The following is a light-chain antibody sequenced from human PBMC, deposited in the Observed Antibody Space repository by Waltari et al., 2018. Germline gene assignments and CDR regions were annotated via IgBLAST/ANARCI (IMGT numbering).Light chain of an antibody. Sequence: EIVLTQFPATLSFSPGVRATLSCRASQSVSGYLAWYQQKPGQAPRLLIYNTSKRATGIPARFSGSGSGTDFTLTISSLEPEDFAVYYCQQRSNWPLTFGGGTKVEIK. CDR1: QSVSGY. J-gene: IGKJ4*01. V-gene: IGKV3-11*01. CDR3: QQRSNWPLT. CDR2: NTS.